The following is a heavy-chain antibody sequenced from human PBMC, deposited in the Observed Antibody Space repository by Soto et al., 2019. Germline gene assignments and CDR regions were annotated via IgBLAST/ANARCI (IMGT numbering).Heavy chain of an antibody. CDR2: INPNFGGT. CDR3: AREDYGDYPFDY. V-gene: IGHV1-2*02. J-gene: IGHJ4*02. D-gene: IGHD4-17*01. Sequence: ASVKVSCKASGYTFTDYYIHWVRQAPGQGLEWMGWINPNFGGTNYAQKFQGRVTMTRDTSIATAYMELSRLRSDDTAVYYCAREDYGDYPFDYWGQGTLVTVSS. CDR1: GYTFTDYY.